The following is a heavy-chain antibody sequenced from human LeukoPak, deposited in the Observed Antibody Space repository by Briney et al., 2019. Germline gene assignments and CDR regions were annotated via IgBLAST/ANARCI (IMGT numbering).Heavy chain of an antibody. CDR1: GFTFSSYW. V-gene: IGHV3-74*01. CDR3: AKDPPSFHH. CDR2: INTDGSST. Sequence: GGSLRLSCAASGFTFSSYWMHWVRQAPGKGLVWVSHINTDGSSTTYADSVKGRFTISRDNAKNSLYLQMNSLRAEDTAIYYCAKDPPSFHHWGQGTLVTVSS. J-gene: IGHJ1*01.